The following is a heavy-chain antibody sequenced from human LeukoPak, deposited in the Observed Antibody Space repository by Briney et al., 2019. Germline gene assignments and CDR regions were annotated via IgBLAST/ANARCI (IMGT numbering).Heavy chain of an antibody. CDR1: GGSISSSNW. Sequence: PSETLSLTCAVSGGSISSSNWWSWVRQPPGKGLEWIGEIYHSGSTNYNPSLKSRVTISVDRSKNQFSLKLSSVTAADTAVYYCAREGPYCSSTSCSRGTNYMDVWGKGTTVTLSS. D-gene: IGHD2-2*01. J-gene: IGHJ6*03. CDR2: IYHSGST. CDR3: AREGPYCSSTSCSRGTNYMDV. V-gene: IGHV4-4*02.